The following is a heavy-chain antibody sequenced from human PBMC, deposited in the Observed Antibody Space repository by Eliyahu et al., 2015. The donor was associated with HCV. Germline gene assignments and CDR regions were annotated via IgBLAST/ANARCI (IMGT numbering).Heavy chain of an antibody. CDR2: IKSKTDGGTT. D-gene: IGHD3-10*01. V-gene: IGHV3-15*01. J-gene: IGHJ6*03. CDR1: GFTXSXXW. CDR3: TTGAPGGFDYYLDV. Sequence: EVQLVESGGGLVKPGGSLRLSCAAXGFTXSXXWMSWVRQAPGKXLEWIXRIKSKTDGGTTDYAAPVKGRFTISRDDSKSTLYLQMNSLKTEDTAVYYCTTGAPGGFDYYLDVWGQGTTVTVSS.